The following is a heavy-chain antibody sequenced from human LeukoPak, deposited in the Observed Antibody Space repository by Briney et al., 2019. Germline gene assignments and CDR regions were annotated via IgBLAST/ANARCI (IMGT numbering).Heavy chain of an antibody. Sequence: SETLSLTCTVSGASISGYYRSWIRQPPGKGLECIGYVHFSGSTYYNPSLKSRVTISVDTSKNQFSLKVSSVAATDTALYYCARVLKAGNSGYYSDYWGPGTLVTVSS. CDR1: GASISGYY. J-gene: IGHJ4*02. V-gene: IGHV4-59*01. D-gene: IGHD3-10*01. CDR2: VHFSGST. CDR3: ARVLKAGNSGYYSDY.